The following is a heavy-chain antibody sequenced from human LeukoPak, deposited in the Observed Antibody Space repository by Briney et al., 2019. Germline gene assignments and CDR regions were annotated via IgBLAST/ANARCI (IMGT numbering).Heavy chain of an antibody. D-gene: IGHD3-10*01. CDR3: ARDRFGGRTFEK. Sequence: GGSLRLSCAASGFAFSSFDMLWVRQSPRKGLEWVARILKNGDTDYGASVEGRFTISRENAKSYVYLQMNSLRDGDTAVYYCARDRFGGRTFEKWGHGTMVTVSS. J-gene: IGHJ3*02. CDR2: ILKNGDT. V-gene: IGHV3-13*01. CDR1: GFAFSSFD.